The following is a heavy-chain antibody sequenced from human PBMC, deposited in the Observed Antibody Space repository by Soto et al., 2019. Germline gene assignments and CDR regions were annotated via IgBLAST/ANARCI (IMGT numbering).Heavy chain of an antibody. Sequence: QVQLVQSGAEVKKPGSSVKVSCRASGVTLNDYAISWVRQAPGQGLEWMGGIIPLSASAKLAQKFRGRVTITADKSTRTAYMELTSVRSEDTAVYYCATGLLAAAPMNYWGQGTLVTVSS. J-gene: IGHJ4*02. V-gene: IGHV1-69*06. CDR2: IIPLSASA. CDR3: ATGLLAAAPMNY. D-gene: IGHD6-13*01. CDR1: GVTLNDYA.